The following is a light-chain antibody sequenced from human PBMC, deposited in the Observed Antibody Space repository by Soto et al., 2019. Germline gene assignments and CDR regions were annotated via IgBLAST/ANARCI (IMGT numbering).Light chain of an antibody. J-gene: IGLJ2*01. CDR2: DVS. CDR1: SSDVGGYNY. Sequence: QSALTQPASVSGSPGQSITISCTGTSSDVGGYNYVSWYHQHPGKAPKLMIYDVSNRPSGVSNRFSGSKSGNTASLTISGLQAEDEADYYCSSYTSSSTLVVFGRGTKLTVL. CDR3: SSYTSSSTLVV. V-gene: IGLV2-14*01.